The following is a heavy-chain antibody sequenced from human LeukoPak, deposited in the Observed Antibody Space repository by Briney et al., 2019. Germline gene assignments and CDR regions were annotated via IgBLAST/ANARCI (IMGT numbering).Heavy chain of an antibody. CDR3: AELGITMIGGV. J-gene: IGHJ6*04. CDR2: ISGSGSTI. V-gene: IGHV3-48*03. D-gene: IGHD3-10*02. Sequence: GGSLRLSCAASGFTFSSYEMNWVRQAPGKGLEWVSYISGSGSTIYYADSVKGRFTISRDNAKNSLYLQMNSLRAEDTAVCYCAELGITMIGGVWGKGTTVTISS. CDR1: GFTFSSYE.